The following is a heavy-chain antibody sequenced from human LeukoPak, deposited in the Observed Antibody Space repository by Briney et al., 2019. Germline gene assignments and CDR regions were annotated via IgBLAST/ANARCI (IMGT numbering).Heavy chain of an antibody. Sequence: GGSLRLSCAASRFTFNTYAMNWVRQPPGKGLEWVSSISSSSIYMNYADSLKGRFTISRDNAKNLLYLQMNTLRAEDTAVYYCARVQCSGGRCNDAFDIWGQGTMVTVSS. D-gene: IGHD2-15*01. CDR2: ISSSSIYM. CDR1: RFTFNTYA. V-gene: IGHV3-21*01. J-gene: IGHJ3*02. CDR3: ARVQCSGGRCNDAFDI.